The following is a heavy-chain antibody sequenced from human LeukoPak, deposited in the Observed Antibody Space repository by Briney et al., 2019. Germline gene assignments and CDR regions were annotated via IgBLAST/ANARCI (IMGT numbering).Heavy chain of an antibody. J-gene: IGHJ5*02. CDR3: ARGYCSSTSCHWSYNWFDP. D-gene: IGHD2-2*01. CDR2: IYTSGST. Sequence: SETLSLTCTVSGGSISSGSYYWSWIRQPAGKGLERIGRIYTSGSTNYNPSLKSRVTISVDTSKNQFSLKLSSVTAADTAVYYCARGYCSSTSCHWSYNWFDPWGQGTLVTVSS. CDR1: GGSISSGSYY. V-gene: IGHV4-61*02.